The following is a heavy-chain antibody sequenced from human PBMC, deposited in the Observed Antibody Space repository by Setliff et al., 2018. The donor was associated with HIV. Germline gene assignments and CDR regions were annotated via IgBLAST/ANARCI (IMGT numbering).Heavy chain of an antibody. CDR2: VYSTGSI. CDR3: ARAEGDAYNSLPYFDS. D-gene: IGHD1-1*01. V-gene: IGHV4-59*01. CDR1: GGSISSYY. J-gene: IGHJ4*02. Sequence: SETLSLTCTVSGGSISSYYWTWIRQPPGKGLEWIGFVYSTGSINYSPSFRGRLTISLDTSENQFSLHLTSVTAADTAVYYCARAEGDAYNSLPYFDSWGPGALVTVSS.